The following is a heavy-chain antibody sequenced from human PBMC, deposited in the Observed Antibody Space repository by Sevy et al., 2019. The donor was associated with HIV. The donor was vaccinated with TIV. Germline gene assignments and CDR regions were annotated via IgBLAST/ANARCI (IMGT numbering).Heavy chain of an antibody. J-gene: IGHJ4*02. Sequence: ASVKVSCKVSGYTLTELCMHWVRHAPGEGLEWMGCFDPEDGETIYAQKFQGRVTMTEDTSTDTAYMELSSLRSEDTAVYYCAIDTPYPYYFDYWGQGTLVTVSS. CDR1: GYTLTELC. D-gene: IGHD2-2*02. V-gene: IGHV1-24*01. CDR3: AIDTPYPYYFDY. CDR2: FDPEDGET.